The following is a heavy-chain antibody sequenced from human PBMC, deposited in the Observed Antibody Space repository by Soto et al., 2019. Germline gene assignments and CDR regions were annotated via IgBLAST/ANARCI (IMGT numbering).Heavy chain of an antibody. Sequence: GGSLRLSCAASGFTFSSYGMHWVRQAPGKGLEWVAVISYDGSNKYYADSVKGRFTISRDNSKNTLYLQMNSLRAEDTAVYYCAKERITMVRGPYGMDVWGQGTTVTVSS. CDR1: GFTFSSYG. CDR2: ISYDGSNK. V-gene: IGHV3-30*18. J-gene: IGHJ6*02. CDR3: AKERITMVRGPYGMDV. D-gene: IGHD3-10*01.